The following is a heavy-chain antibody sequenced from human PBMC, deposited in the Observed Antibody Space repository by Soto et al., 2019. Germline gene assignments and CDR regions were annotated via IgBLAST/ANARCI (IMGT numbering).Heavy chain of an antibody. V-gene: IGHV3-30*18. Sequence: QVQLVESGGGVVQPGRSLRLSCAASGFTFSSYGMHWVRQAPGKGLEWVAVISYDGSNKYYADSVKGRFTISRDNSKNTLYLQMNSLRAEDTAVYYCAKDKVSVVVTARFDYWGQGTLVTVSS. D-gene: IGHD2-21*02. J-gene: IGHJ4*02. CDR3: AKDKVSVVVTARFDY. CDR2: ISYDGSNK. CDR1: GFTFSSYG.